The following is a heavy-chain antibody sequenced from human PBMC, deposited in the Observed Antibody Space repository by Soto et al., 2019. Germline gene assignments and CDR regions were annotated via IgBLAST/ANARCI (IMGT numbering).Heavy chain of an antibody. CDR2: IYPGDSDT. CDR1: GYSFTSYW. D-gene: IGHD1-7*01. V-gene: IGHV5-51*01. Sequence: PGESLKISCKGSGYSFTSYWIGWVRQMPGKGLEWMGIIYPGDSDTRYSPSFQGQVTISADTSTSPVYMELSSLRSEDTAVYYCARDGLELTPANYYYYMDVWGKGTTVTVSS. CDR3: ARDGLELTPANYYYYMDV. J-gene: IGHJ6*03.